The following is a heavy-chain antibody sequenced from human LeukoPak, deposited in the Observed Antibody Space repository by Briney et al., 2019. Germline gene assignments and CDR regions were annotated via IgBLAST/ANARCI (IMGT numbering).Heavy chain of an antibody. V-gene: IGHV3-23*01. CDR3: TRDPNGDYVGAFDF. CDR1: GFTFSIYA. Sequence: PGGSLRLSCAASGFTFSIYAMHWVRQAPGKGLEWVSTIRTGGGDKTYADSVKGRFTISRDNSKSTLYLQMYNLRAEDTATYYCTRDPNGDYVGAFDFWGRGTLITVSS. J-gene: IGHJ3*01. D-gene: IGHD4-17*01. CDR2: IRTGGGDK.